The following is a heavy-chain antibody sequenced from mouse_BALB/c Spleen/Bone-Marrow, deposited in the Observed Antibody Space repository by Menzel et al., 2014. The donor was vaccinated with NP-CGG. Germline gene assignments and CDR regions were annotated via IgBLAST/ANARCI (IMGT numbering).Heavy chain of an antibody. Sequence: EVKLVESGGGLVQPGGSLRLSCATSGFTFTDNYMSWVRQPPGKALEWLGFTRNKANGYTTEYSASVKGRFTISRDNSQSILYLQMNTLRAEDSATYYCARDSDWFAYWGQGTLVTVSA. J-gene: IGHJ3*01. CDR1: GFTFTDNY. V-gene: IGHV7-3*02. CDR2: TRNKANGYTT. CDR3: ARDSDWFAY.